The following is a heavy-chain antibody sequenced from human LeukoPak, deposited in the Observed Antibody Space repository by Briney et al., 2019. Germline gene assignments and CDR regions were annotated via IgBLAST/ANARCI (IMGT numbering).Heavy chain of an antibody. CDR1: GGPFRGFF. CDR2: IGQSGSS. Sequence: PSETLSLTCAVYGGPFRGFFWSWIRQAPGKGLEWIGEIGQSGSSNYNPSLKIRSTISVDTSKSQFSLRLTSVTAADTAVYYCARGIFYGGRNQYIWFDLWGQGTLVTVSS. CDR3: ARGIFYGGRNQYIWFDL. V-gene: IGHV4-34*01. D-gene: IGHD4-23*01. J-gene: IGHJ5*02.